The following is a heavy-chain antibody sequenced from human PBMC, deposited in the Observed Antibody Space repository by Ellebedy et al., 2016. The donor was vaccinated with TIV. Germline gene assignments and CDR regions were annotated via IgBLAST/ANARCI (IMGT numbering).Heavy chain of an antibody. CDR3: ARTSGEHDRYYYYMDV. CDR1: GFTFSNYW. V-gene: IGHV3-7*03. CDR2: IKQDGSEK. J-gene: IGHJ6*03. Sequence: PGGSLRLSCAASGFTFSNYWMSWVRQAPGKGLEWVANIKQDGSEKYYVDSVKGRFTISRDNAKNSLYLQMNSLRAEDTAVYYCARTSGEHDRYYYYMDVWGKGTTVTVSS. D-gene: IGHD4-17*01.